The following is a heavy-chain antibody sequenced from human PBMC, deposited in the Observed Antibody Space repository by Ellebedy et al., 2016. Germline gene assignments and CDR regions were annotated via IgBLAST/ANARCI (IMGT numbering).Heavy chain of an antibody. V-gene: IGHV5-10-1*01. CDR1: GYSFTSYW. Sequence: GESLKISCKGSGYSFTSYWIGWVRQMPGKGLEWMGRIDPSDSYTNYSPSFQGHVTLSADKSISTAYLQWSSLKASDTAMYYCARLHKSPPYWYFDLWGRGTLVTVSS. CDR2: IDPSDSYT. J-gene: IGHJ2*01. CDR3: ARLHKSPPYWYFDL.